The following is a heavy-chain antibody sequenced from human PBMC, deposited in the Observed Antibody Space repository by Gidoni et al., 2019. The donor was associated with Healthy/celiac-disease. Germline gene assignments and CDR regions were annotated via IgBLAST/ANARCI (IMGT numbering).Heavy chain of an antibody. Sequence: QVQLVQSGAEVKKPGSSVKVSCKASGGTFSSYAISWVRQAPGQGLEWMGGIIPIFGTANYAQKFQGRVTITADESTSTAYMELSSLRSEDTAVYYCARDALRDSSGYYYPNWYFDLWGRGTLVTVSS. V-gene: IGHV1-69*01. CDR2: IIPIFGTA. D-gene: IGHD3-22*01. CDR3: ARDALRDSSGYYYPNWYFDL. J-gene: IGHJ2*01. CDR1: GGTFSSYA.